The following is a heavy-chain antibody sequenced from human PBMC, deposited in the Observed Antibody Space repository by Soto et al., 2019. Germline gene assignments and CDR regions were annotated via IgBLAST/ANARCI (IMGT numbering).Heavy chain of an antibody. Sequence: GGSLRLSCAASGFTFSSYAMHWVRQAPGKTLECVAVISYDGSNKYYADSVKGRFTISRDNSKNTLYLQMNSLRAEDTAVYYCASHPGGYCSGGSCSPFDAFDIWGQGTMVTVSS. CDR1: GFTFSSYA. CDR3: ASHPGGYCSGGSCSPFDAFDI. V-gene: IGHV3-30-3*01. CDR2: ISYDGSNK. D-gene: IGHD2-15*01. J-gene: IGHJ3*02.